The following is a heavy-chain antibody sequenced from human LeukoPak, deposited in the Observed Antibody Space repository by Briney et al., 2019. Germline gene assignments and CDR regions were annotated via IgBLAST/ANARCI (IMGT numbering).Heavy chain of an antibody. CDR3: ATYPMVRGVINADY. CDR2: INHSGGT. D-gene: IGHD3-10*01. V-gene: IGHV4-34*01. CDR1: GGSFSGYY. J-gene: IGHJ4*02. Sequence: SETLSLTCAVYGGSFSGYYWSWIRQPPGKGLEWIGEINHSGGTNYNPSLKSRVTISVDTSKNQFSLKLSSVTAADTAVYYCATYPMVRGVINADYWGQGTLVTVSS.